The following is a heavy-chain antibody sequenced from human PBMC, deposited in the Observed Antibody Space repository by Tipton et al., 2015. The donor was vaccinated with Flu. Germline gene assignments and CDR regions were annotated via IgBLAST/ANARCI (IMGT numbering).Heavy chain of an antibody. CDR2: VHSSGST. D-gene: IGHD3-22*01. CDR1: GGSVSSGVYY. V-gene: IGHV4-61*08. CDR3: ARDDPSSSGYR. J-gene: IGHJ4*02. Sequence: TLSLTCTVSGGSVSSGVYYWTWIRQPPGKGLEWIGSVHSSGSTNYNTSLKSRVTMSIDMSRDQFSLTVTSVTPADTAVYFCARDDPSSSGYRWGQGTLVTVSS.